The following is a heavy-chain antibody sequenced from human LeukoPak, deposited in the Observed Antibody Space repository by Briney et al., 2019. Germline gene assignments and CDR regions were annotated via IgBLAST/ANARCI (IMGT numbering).Heavy chain of an antibody. D-gene: IGHD6-19*01. CDR3: ARVFSSGSFDY. CDR1: GFTFSSYW. Sequence: PGGSLRLSCAASGFTFSSYWMHWVRQAPGKGLVWVSRINTDGSITTYADSVKGRFTISRDNAKNTLYLQMNSLRAEDTAVYYCARVFSSGSFDYWGQGTLATVSS. CDR2: INTDGSIT. V-gene: IGHV3-74*01. J-gene: IGHJ4*02.